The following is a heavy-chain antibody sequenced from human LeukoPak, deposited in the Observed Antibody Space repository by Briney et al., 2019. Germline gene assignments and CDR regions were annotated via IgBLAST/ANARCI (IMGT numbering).Heavy chain of an antibody. J-gene: IGHJ3*02. CDR2: IYPGDSGT. CDR3: ARRSRDGYNFPDDFDI. CDR1: GYNFASYW. Sequence: GESLKISCKGSGYNFASYWIGWVRQMPGKGLEWMGIIYPGDSGTRYSPSFQGQVTISADKSIITAYLQWSSLKASDTAMYYCARRSRDGYNFPDDFDIWGQGTLVTVSS. D-gene: IGHD5-24*01. V-gene: IGHV5-51*01.